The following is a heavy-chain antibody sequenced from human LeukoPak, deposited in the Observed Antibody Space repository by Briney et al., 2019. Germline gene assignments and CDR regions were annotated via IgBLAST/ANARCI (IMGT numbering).Heavy chain of an antibody. D-gene: IGHD2-8*01. CDR2: IYNSGST. CDR1: GGSLSSYY. V-gene: IGHV4-59*08. Sequence: SETLSLTCTVSGGSLSSYYWSWVRQPPGKGLEWIGFIYNSGSTNYNPSLKSRLTISVDTSNNQFSLRWTSVTAADTSVYYCARQTNWFDSWGQGILVTVSS. CDR3: ARQTNWFDS. J-gene: IGHJ5*01.